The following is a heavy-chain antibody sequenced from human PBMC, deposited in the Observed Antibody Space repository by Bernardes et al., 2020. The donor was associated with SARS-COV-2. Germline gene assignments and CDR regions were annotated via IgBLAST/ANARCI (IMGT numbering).Heavy chain of an antibody. Sequence: GFLRLSCVASGFTFSSNSMHWVRQAPGQGLEWVSSISFSSSHIYYADSLKGRFTISRDNAKNSLYLQLNSLTAEDTAVYYCARFGGYYHGSAFDIWGQGTMVAVSS. J-gene: IGHJ3*02. CDR2: ISFSSSHI. CDR1: GFTFSSNS. V-gene: IGHV3-21*01. CDR3: ARFGGYYHGSAFDI. D-gene: IGHD5-18*01.